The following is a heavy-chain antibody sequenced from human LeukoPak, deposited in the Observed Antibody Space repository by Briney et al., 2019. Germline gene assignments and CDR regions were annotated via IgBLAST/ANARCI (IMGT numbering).Heavy chain of an antibody. D-gene: IGHD3-16*01. CDR1: GGSISSSSYY. CDR3: ARLIIGDNYFDY. V-gene: IGHV4-39*01. Sequence: KPSETLSLTCTVSGGSISSSSYYWGWIRQPPGKGLEWIGSIYYSGSTYYNPSLKSRVTISVDTSKNQFSLKVSSVTAADTAVYYCARLIIGDNYFDYWGQGALVTVSS. J-gene: IGHJ4*02. CDR2: IYYSGST.